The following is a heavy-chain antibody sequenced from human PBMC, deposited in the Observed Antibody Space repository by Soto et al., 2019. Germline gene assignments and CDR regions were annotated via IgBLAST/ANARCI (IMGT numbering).Heavy chain of an antibody. D-gene: IGHD3-3*01. Sequence: SETLSLTCTVSGGSISSGGYYWSWIRQHSGKGLEWIGYIYYSGSTYYNPSLKSRVTISVDTSKNQFSLKLSSVTAADTAVYYCARWWSGSRQGFDPWGQGTLVTVSS. CDR3: ARWWSGSRQGFDP. J-gene: IGHJ5*02. CDR1: GGSISSGGYY. CDR2: IYYSGST. V-gene: IGHV4-31*03.